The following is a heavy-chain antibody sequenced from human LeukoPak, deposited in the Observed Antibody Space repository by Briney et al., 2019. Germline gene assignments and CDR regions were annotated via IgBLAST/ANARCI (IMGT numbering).Heavy chain of an antibody. Sequence: GESLKISCKGSGYSFTNYWISWVRQMPGKGLEWMGIIYPGDSDTRYSPSFQGQVTISADRSISTAYLQWSSLKASDTAMYYCARGRNGFNEGIDYWGQGTLVTVSS. D-gene: IGHD2-15*01. CDR2: IYPGDSDT. J-gene: IGHJ4*02. V-gene: IGHV5-51*01. CDR1: GYSFTNYW. CDR3: ARGRNGFNEGIDY.